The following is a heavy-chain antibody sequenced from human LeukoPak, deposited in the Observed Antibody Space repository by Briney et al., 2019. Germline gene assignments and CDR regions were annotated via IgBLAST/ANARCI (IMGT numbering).Heavy chain of an antibody. CDR1: GGSISSGSYY. CDR3: ARHGLDPSYYDFWSGYLFDY. D-gene: IGHD3-3*01. CDR2: IYTSGST. V-gene: IGHV4-61*02. Sequence: PSQTLSLTCTVSGGSISSGSYYWSWIRQPAGKGLEWIGRIYTSGSTNYNPSLKSRVTISVDTSKNQFSLKLSSVTAADTAVYYCARHGLDPSYYDFWSGYLFDYWGQGTLVTVSS. J-gene: IGHJ4*02.